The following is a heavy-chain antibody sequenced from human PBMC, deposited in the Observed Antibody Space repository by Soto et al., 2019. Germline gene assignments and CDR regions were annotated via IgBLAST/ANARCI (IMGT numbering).Heavy chain of an antibody. CDR3: ARDRAQSTIFGVVIPRGNWFGP. V-gene: IGHV6-1*01. CDR2: TYYRSKWYN. CDR1: GDSVSSNSAA. Sequence: SQTLSLTCAISGDSVSSNSAAWNWIRQSPSRGLEWLGRTYYRSKWYNDYAVSVKSRITINPDTSKNQFSLQLNSVTPEDTAVYYCARDRAQSTIFGVVIPRGNWFGPWGQGTLVTVSS. D-gene: IGHD3-3*01. J-gene: IGHJ5*02.